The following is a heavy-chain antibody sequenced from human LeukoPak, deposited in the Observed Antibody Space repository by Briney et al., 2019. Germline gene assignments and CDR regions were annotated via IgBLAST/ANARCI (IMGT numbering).Heavy chain of an antibody. CDR2: ISGSGGST. D-gene: IGHD3-22*01. V-gene: IGHV3-23*01. J-gene: IGHJ4*02. Sequence: GGSLRLSCAASGFTFSSYVMSWVRQALGKGLEWVSAISGSGGSTYYADSVKGRFTISRDNSKNTLYLQMNSLRAEDTAVYYCAKDPGRYYDSSGYKSDYWGQGTLVTVSS. CDR1: GFTFSSYV. CDR3: AKDPGRYYDSSGYKSDY.